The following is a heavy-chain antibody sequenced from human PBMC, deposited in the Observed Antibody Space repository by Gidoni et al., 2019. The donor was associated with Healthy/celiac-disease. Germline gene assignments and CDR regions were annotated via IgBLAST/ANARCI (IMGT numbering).Heavy chain of an antibody. CDR1: GYSISSGYY. V-gene: IGHV4-38-2*02. Sequence: QVQLQESGPGLVKPSETLSLTCAVSGYSISSGYYWGWIRQPPGKGLEWIGSIYHSGSTYYNPSLKSRVTISVDTSKNQFSLKLSSVTAADTAVYYCARDQGSGYYPDAFDIWGQGTMVTVSS. CDR2: IYHSGST. CDR3: ARDQGSGYYPDAFDI. D-gene: IGHD3-3*01. J-gene: IGHJ3*02.